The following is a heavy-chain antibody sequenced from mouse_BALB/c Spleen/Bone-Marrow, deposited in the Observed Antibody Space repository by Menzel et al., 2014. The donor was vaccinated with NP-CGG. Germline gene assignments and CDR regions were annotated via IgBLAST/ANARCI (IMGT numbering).Heavy chain of an antibody. V-gene: IGHV1-5*01. CDR3: AKEGVSTELTYYFDY. D-gene: IGHD1-1*01. CDR2: IYPGNGDT. CDR1: GYSFTSSW. Sequence: EVQLQQSGTVLARPGASVKMSCKASGYSFTSSWMHWVKQRPGQGLEWIGSIYPGNGDTYYNQKFKGKAKVTADTSAYIFSLTASILTNEDSAVYTGAKEGVSTELTYYFDYWGRGTTLTVSS. J-gene: IGHJ2*01.